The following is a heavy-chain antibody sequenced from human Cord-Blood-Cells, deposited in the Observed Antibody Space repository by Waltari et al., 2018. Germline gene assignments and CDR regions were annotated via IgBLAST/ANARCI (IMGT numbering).Heavy chain of an antibody. CDR3: ARRVRRDGYTHWDY. J-gene: IGHJ4*02. CDR2: MNPNSGNT. CDR1: GYTFTSYD. V-gene: IGHV1-8*03. Sequence: QVQLVQSGAEVKKPGASVKVSCQASGYTFTSYDINWVRQATGQGLEWMGWMNPNSGNTGYAQKFQGRVTITRNTSISTAYMELSSLRSEDTTVYYCARRVRRDGYTHWDYWGQGTLVTVSS. D-gene: IGHD5-12*01.